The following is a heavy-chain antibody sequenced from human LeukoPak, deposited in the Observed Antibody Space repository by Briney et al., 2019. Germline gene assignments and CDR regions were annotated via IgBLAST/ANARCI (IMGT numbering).Heavy chain of an antibody. CDR2: IKSKTVGGAI. J-gene: IGHJ4*02. Sequence: GGSLRLSCAASGFTFSNTLMSWVRQAPGKGLEWVGRIKSKTVGGAIEYAAPVQGRFIISRDDSKNTLYLQVNSLKTEDTAVYYCTTYEGVYWGQGTLVTVSA. CDR1: GFTFSNTL. V-gene: IGHV3-15*01. CDR3: TTYEGVY. D-gene: IGHD3-10*01.